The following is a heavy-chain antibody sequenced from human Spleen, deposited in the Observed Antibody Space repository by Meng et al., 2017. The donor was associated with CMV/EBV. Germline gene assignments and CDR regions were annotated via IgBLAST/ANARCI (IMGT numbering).Heavy chain of an antibody. CDR3: ARGGYYYGSGSYYNLGDY. V-gene: IGHV3-21*01. J-gene: IGHJ4*02. D-gene: IGHD3-10*01. CDR1: FTFSSYG. CDR2: ISSSSSYI. Sequence: FTFSSYGMHWVRQAPGKGLEWVSSISSSSSYIYYADSVKGRFTISRDNAKNSLYLQMNSLRAEDTAEYYCARGGYYYGSGSYYNLGDYWGQGTLVTVSS.